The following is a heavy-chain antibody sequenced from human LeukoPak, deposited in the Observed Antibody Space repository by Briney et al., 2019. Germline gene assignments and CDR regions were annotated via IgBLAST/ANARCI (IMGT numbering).Heavy chain of an antibody. CDR2: IYYSGST. Sequence: SETLSLTCTVSGGSISSGGYYWSWIRQHPGKGLEWIGYIYYSGSTYYNPSLKSRVTISVDTSKNQFSLKLSSVTAADTAVYYCARKEYSLIDYWGQGTLVIVSS. J-gene: IGHJ4*02. V-gene: IGHV4-31*03. CDR1: GGSISSGGYY. D-gene: IGHD2-21*01. CDR3: ARKEYSLIDY.